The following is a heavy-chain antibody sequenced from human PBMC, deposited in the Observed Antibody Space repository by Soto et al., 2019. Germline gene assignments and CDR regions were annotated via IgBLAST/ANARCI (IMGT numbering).Heavy chain of an antibody. CDR2: ISYDGSNK. V-gene: IGHV3-30-3*01. CDR3: ARDGPYDFWSGYYTGGYDAFDI. CDR1: GFTFSSYA. J-gene: IGHJ3*02. D-gene: IGHD3-3*01. Sequence: GGSLRLSCAASGFTFSSYAMHWVRQAPGKGLAWVAVISYDGSNKYYADSVKGRFTISRDNSKNTLYLQMNSLRAEDTAVYYCARDGPYDFWSGYYTGGYDAFDIWGQGTMVTVSS.